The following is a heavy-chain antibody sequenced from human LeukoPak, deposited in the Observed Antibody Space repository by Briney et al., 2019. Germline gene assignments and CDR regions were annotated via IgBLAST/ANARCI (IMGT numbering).Heavy chain of an antibody. V-gene: IGHV1-2*02. J-gene: IGHJ4*02. D-gene: IGHD3-10*01. CDR2: INPNSGGT. CDR1: GYTFTGYY. Sequence: ASVKVSCKASGYTFTGYYMHWVRQAPGQGLEWMGWINPNSGGTNYAQKFQGRVTMTRDTSISTAYMELSRLRSDDTAVYYCARDSVVRRAKPFDYWGQGTLVTVSS. CDR3: ARDSVVRRAKPFDY.